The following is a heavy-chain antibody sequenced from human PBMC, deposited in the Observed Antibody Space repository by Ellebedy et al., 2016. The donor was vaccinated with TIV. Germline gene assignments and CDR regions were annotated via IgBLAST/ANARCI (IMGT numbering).Heavy chain of an antibody. V-gene: IGHV3-72*01. D-gene: IGHD3-10*01. CDR1: GFIFSAHH. CDR3: TRSPDGVAPSDL. J-gene: IGHJ4*02. CDR2: IRNNARGYTT. Sequence: GGSLRLSCAATGFIFSAHHMDWVRQAPGKGLEWVGRIRNNARGYTTEYATSVKGRFSISTDESMNSLFLQMNSLKAEDTAVYYCTRSPDGVAPSDLWGRGTLVTVSS.